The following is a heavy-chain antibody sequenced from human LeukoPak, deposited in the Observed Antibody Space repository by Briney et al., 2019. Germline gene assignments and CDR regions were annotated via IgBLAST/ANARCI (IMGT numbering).Heavy chain of an antibody. D-gene: IGHD6-6*01. CDR1: GFTFSSYG. V-gene: IGHV3-30*02. J-gene: IGHJ4*02. Sequence: GGSLRLSCAASGFTFSSYGMHWVRQAPGKGLEWVAFIRYDGSNKSYADSVKGRFTISRDNSKNTLYLQMNSLRAEDTAVYYCAKGQRSSSGGLDYWGQGTLVTVSS. CDR2: IRYDGSNK. CDR3: AKGQRSSSGGLDY.